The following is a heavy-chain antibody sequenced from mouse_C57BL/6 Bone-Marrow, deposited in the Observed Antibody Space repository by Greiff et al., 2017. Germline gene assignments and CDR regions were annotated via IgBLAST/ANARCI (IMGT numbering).Heavy chain of an antibody. CDR2: IYPGDGDT. V-gene: IGHV1-82*01. D-gene: IGHD1-1*01. CDR3: ARGITTVVSSSYWYFDV. Sequence: QVHVKQSGPELVKPGASVKISCKASGYAFSSSWMNWVKQRPGKGLEWIGRIYPGDGDTNYNGKFKGKATLTADKSSSTAYMQLSSLTSEDSAVYFCARGITTVVSSSYWYFDVWGTGTTVTVSS. J-gene: IGHJ1*03. CDR1: GYAFSSSW.